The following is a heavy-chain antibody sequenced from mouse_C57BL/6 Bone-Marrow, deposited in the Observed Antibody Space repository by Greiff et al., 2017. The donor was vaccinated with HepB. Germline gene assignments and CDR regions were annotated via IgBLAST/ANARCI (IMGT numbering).Heavy chain of an antibody. Sequence: VQLKESGGGLVKPGGSLKLSCAASGFTFSSYAMSWVRQTPEKRLEWVATISDGGSYTYYPDNVKGRFTISRDNAKNNLYLQMSHLKSEDTAMYYCAREGAFDGYYPFAYWGQGTLVTVSA. J-gene: IGHJ3*01. CDR1: GFTFSSYA. CDR2: ISDGGSYT. V-gene: IGHV5-4*01. D-gene: IGHD2-3*01. CDR3: AREGAFDGYYPFAY.